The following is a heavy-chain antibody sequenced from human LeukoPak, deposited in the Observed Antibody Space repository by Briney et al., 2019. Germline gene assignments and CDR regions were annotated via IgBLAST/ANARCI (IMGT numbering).Heavy chain of an antibody. CDR3: TRDQRRDGYNYLYYYYYMDV. CDR2: IRSKAYGGTT. Sequence: GGSLGLSCTASGFTFGDYAMSWVRQAPGKGLEWVGFIRSKAYGGTTEYAASVKGRFTISRDDSKSIAYLQMNSLKTEDTAVYYCTRDQRRDGYNYLYYYYYMDVWGKGTTVTVSS. V-gene: IGHV3-49*04. D-gene: IGHD5-24*01. CDR1: GFTFGDYA. J-gene: IGHJ6*03.